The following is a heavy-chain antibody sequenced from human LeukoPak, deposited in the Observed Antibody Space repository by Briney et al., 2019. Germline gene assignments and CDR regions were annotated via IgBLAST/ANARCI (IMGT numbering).Heavy chain of an antibody. CDR2: ISYDGSNK. J-gene: IGHJ4*02. V-gene: IGHV3-30*03. D-gene: IGHD2-2*01. Sequence: GGSLRLSCAASGFTFSSYGMHWVRQAPGKGLEWVAVISYDGSNKYYADSVKGRFTISRDNSKNTLYLQMNSLRAEDTAVYYCARHPGYQLPEYYFDYWGQGTLVTVSS. CDR3: ARHPGYQLPEYYFDY. CDR1: GFTFSSYG.